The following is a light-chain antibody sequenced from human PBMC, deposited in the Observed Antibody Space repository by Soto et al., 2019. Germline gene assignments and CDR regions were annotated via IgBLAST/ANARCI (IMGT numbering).Light chain of an antibody. CDR1: SSDVGAYNY. J-gene: IGLJ1*01. V-gene: IGLV2-14*01. CDR3: NSYAGTSYV. Sequence: QSALTQPASVSGTPGQSITISCTGTSSDVGAYNYVSWYQQYPGKAPKLIIYDVSNRPSGVSCRFSGSKSGYTASLTISELQAEDEADYYCNSYAGTSYVXGTGTTVTV. CDR2: DVS.